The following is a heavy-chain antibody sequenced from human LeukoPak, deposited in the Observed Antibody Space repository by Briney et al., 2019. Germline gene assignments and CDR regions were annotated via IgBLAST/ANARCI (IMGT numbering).Heavy chain of an antibody. V-gene: IGHV3-30*02. CDR3: ARDPSYYYDSSGYQRHFDY. CDR2: IRYDGSNK. CDR1: GFIFSSYG. J-gene: IGHJ4*02. D-gene: IGHD3-22*01. Sequence: AGGSLRLSCAASGFIFSSYGIHWVRQAPGKGLEWVAFIRYDGSNKYYADSVKGRFTISRDNSKNTLYLQMNSLRAEDTAVYYCARDPSYYYDSSGYQRHFDYWGQGTLVTVSS.